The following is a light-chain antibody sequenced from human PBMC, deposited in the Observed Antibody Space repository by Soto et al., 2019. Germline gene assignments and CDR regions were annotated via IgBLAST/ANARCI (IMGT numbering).Light chain of an antibody. V-gene: IGLV2-14*01. J-gene: IGLJ2*01. CDR2: DVS. CDR3: SSYTSSSTVV. Sequence: QSVLTQPASVSGSPGQSITISCTGTSSDVGGYNYVSWYQQHPGKAPKLMIYDVSNRPSGVSNRFSGSESGNTASLTISGLQADDEADYYCSSYTSSSTVVFGGGTKVTVL. CDR1: SSDVGGYNY.